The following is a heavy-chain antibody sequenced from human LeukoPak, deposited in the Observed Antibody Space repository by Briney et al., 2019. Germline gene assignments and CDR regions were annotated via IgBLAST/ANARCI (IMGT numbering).Heavy chain of an antibody. CDR1: GFTSSDYY. J-gene: IGHJ4*02. D-gene: IGHD1-26*01. CDR2: ISSSGSTI. Sequence: PGGSLRLSCAASGFTSSDYYMSWIRQAPGKGLEWVSYISSSGSTIYYADSVKGRFTISRDNAKNSLYLQMNSLRAEDTAAYYCARDRPRGGSYFDYWGQGTLVTVSS. V-gene: IGHV3-11*01. CDR3: ARDRPRGGSYFDY.